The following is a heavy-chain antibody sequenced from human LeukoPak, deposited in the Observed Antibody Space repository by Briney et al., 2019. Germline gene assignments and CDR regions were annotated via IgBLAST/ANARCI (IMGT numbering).Heavy chain of an antibody. D-gene: IGHD6-6*01. CDR2: ISSGSTI. Sequence: GGSLRLSCAASGFTFSSYEMNWVRQAPGKGLEWVSYISSGSTIYYADSVKGRFTISRDNAKNSLYLQMNSLRAEDTAVYYCARSSSSSDYWGQGTLVTVSS. V-gene: IGHV3-48*03. J-gene: IGHJ4*02. CDR3: ARSSSSSDY. CDR1: GFTFSSYE.